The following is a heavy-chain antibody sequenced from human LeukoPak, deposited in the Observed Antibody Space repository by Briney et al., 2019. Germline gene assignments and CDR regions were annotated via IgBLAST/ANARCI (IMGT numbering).Heavy chain of an antibody. V-gene: IGHV1-8*01. Sequence: ASVKVSCKASGYTFTSYDFNWVRQATGQRPEWMGWMSPNSGDTGYAQKFQDRVTMTRNTSISTAYVELSSLRSDDTAVYYCARSPPNWGYDYWGPGTLVTVSS. J-gene: IGHJ4*02. CDR2: MSPNSGDT. CDR1: GYTFTSYD. D-gene: IGHD7-27*01. CDR3: ARSPPNWGYDY.